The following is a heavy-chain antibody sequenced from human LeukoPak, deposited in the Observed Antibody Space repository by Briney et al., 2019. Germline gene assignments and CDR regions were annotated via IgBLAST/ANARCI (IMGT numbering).Heavy chain of an antibody. CDR3: ARDGYSSSWYYDY. Sequence: PGGSLRLSCAASGFTFSSYSMNWVRQAPGKGLEWVSSISSSSSYIYYADSVKGRFTISRDNAKNSLYLQMNSLRAEDTAVYYCARDGYSSSWYYDYWGQGTLVTVSS. V-gene: IGHV3-21*01. CDR2: ISSSSSYI. CDR1: GFTFSSYS. D-gene: IGHD6-13*01. J-gene: IGHJ4*02.